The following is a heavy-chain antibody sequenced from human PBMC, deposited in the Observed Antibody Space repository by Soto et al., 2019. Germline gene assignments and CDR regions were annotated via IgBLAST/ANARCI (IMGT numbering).Heavy chain of an antibody. CDR2: ISWNSGSI. Sequence: EVQLVESGGGLVQPGRSLRLSCAASGFTFDDYAMHWVRQAPGKGLEWVSGISWNSGSIGYADSVKGRVTISRDNAKNSLYLQMNSLRAEDTALYYCAKDISTGSGSYPYYYYYMDVWGKGTTVTVSS. J-gene: IGHJ6*03. V-gene: IGHV3-9*01. D-gene: IGHD3-10*01. CDR1: GFTFDDYA. CDR3: AKDISTGSGSYPYYYYYMDV.